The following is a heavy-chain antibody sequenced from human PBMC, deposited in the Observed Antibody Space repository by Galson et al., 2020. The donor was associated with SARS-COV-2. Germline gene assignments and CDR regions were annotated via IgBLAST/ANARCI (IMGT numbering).Heavy chain of an antibody. CDR1: GFTFSSYD. Sequence: GESLKISCAASGFTFSSYDMHWVRQATGKGLEWVSAIGTAGDTYYPGSVKGRFTISRENAKNSLYLQMNSLRAGDTAVYYCARASVVPAAIGYYYYYMDVWGKGTTVTVSS. CDR3: ARASVVPAAIGYYYYYMDV. J-gene: IGHJ6*03. D-gene: IGHD2-2*01. V-gene: IGHV3-13*01. CDR2: IGTAGDT.